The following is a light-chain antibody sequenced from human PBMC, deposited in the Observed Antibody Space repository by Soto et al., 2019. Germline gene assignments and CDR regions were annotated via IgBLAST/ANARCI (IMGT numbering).Light chain of an antibody. CDR2: DAS. CDR1: QSVSSY. J-gene: IGKJ3*01. Sequence: IVLTQSPATLSLSPGERATLSCRASQSVSSYLAWYQQKPGQAPRLLIYDASNRATGIPARFSGSGSGTDFTLNISSLEPEDFAFYYCQQRSNWPWTFGPGTKVDIK. V-gene: IGKV3-11*01. CDR3: QQRSNWPWT.